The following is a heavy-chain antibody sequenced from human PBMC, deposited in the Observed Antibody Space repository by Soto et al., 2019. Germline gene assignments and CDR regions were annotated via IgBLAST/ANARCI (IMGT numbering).Heavy chain of an antibody. J-gene: IGHJ5*02. Sequence: TLSLTCTVSGDSLSSYENYWTWIRQPPGKDLEWIGYISYTGSTHYNPSVRSRVSISMDTSKNQFSLQLSSVTAADTAVYYCARASSSSSRKNWFDPWGQGTLVTVSS. V-gene: IGHV4-30-4*01. CDR1: GDSLSSYENY. CDR3: ARASSSSSRKNWFDP. CDR2: ISYTGST. D-gene: IGHD2-2*01.